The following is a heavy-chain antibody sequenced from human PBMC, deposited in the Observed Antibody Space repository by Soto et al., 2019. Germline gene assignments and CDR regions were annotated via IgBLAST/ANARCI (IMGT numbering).Heavy chain of an antibody. Sequence: EVQLLESGGGLVQPGGSLRLSCAASGFTFSSYAMSWVRQASGKGLEWVSAISGSGGSTYYADSVKGRFTISRDNSKNTLYLQMNSLRAEDTAVYYCAKDRRGQQWLVTAEYFQHWGQGTLVTVSS. J-gene: IGHJ1*01. CDR2: ISGSGGST. V-gene: IGHV3-23*01. CDR3: AKDRRGQQWLVTAEYFQH. D-gene: IGHD6-19*01. CDR1: GFTFSSYA.